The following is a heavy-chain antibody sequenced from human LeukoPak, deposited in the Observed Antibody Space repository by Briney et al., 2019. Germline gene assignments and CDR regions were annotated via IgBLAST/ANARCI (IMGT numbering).Heavy chain of an antibody. J-gene: IGHJ3*02. V-gene: IGHV3-21*01. CDR2: ISSSSSYI. CDR3: ARDRGLGLNAFDI. Sequence: GGSLRLSCAASGFTFSSYSMNWVRQAPGKGLEWVSSISSSSSYIYYADSVKGRFTISRDNAKNSLYLQMNSLRAEDTAVYYCARDRGLGLNAFDIWGQGTMVTVSS. D-gene: IGHD3-10*01. CDR1: GFTFSSYS.